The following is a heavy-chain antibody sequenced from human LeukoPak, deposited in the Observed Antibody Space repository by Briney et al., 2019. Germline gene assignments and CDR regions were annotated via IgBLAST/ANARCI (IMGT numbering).Heavy chain of an antibody. V-gene: IGHV4-39*01. CDR2: INHNGGT. Sequence: PSRTLSLTCTVSGGSIRSSNYYWGWIRQPPGKGLEWIGTINHNGGTYYNPSLQSRVTISVDTSKNQSSLKLNSVTAPDTGIYYCARRAVTGTGVDAFDIWGQGTMVTVSS. CDR3: ARRAVTGTGVDAFDI. D-gene: IGHD6-19*01. J-gene: IGHJ3*02. CDR1: GGSIRSSNYY.